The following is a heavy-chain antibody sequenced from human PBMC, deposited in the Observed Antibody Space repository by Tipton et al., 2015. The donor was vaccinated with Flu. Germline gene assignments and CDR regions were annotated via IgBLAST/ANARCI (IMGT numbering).Heavy chain of an antibody. D-gene: IGHD3-22*01. CDR2: INYNGGT. CDR3: ARAPYSDYDTSGSSFDY. J-gene: IGHJ4*02. V-gene: IGHV4-61*01. Sequence: TLSLTCTVSGASLRSSSYYWGWIRQPQGKGLEWIGFINYNGGTDYNPSLKSRVTISVDTSKNQFSLRLSSVTAADTAVYYCARAPYSDYDTSGSSFDYWGQGTLVTVSS. CDR1: GASLRSSSYY.